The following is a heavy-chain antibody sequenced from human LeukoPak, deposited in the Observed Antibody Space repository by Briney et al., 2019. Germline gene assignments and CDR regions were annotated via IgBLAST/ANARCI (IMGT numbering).Heavy chain of an antibody. Sequence: PSETLSLTCAVYGGSFSGYYRSWIRQPPGKGLEWIGEINHSGSTNYNPSLKSRVTISVDTSKNQFSLKLSSVTAADTAVYYCARDGYGSSGSNWFDPWGQGTLVTVSS. CDR3: ARDGYGSSGSNWFDP. CDR1: GGSFSGYY. D-gene: IGHD6-19*01. V-gene: IGHV4-34*01. CDR2: INHSGST. J-gene: IGHJ5*02.